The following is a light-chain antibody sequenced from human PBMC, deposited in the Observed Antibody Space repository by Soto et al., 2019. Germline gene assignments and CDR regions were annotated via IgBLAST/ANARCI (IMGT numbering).Light chain of an antibody. CDR2: AAS. CDR1: QSITNY. J-gene: IGKJ1*01. V-gene: IGKV1-39*01. CDR3: QQTYMTPRT. Sequence: DIPLTQSPSSLSASVGNRVSITCRASQSITNYLNWYQQRPGKAPELLIYAASTLQRGVPSRFSGSGSVKDFTFTISSLHPDDFATYYCQQTYMTPRTFGQGTKVE.